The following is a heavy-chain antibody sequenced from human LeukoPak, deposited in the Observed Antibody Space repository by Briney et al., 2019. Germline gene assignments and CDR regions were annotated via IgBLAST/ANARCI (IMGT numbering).Heavy chain of an antibody. D-gene: IGHD3-22*01. CDR3: ARDGGSSGYRYFDL. Sequence: SQTLSLTCIVSSGSISSGGYYWSWIRQHPGKGLEWIGYISHSGGTLYNPSLKSQVMISLDTSKNQFSLKLTSVTAADTAVYYCARDGGSSGYRYFDLWGRGTLVTVSS. J-gene: IGHJ2*01. V-gene: IGHV4-31*01. CDR1: SGSISSGGYY. CDR2: ISHSGGT.